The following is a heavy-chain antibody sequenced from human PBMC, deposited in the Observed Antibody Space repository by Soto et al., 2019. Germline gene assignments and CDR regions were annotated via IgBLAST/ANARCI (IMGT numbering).Heavy chain of an antibody. CDR2: IYYSGST. V-gene: IGHV4-39*01. D-gene: IGHD5-18*01. Sequence: PSETLSLTCAVSGGSISSSSYYWGWIRQPPGKGLEWIGSIYYSGSTYYNPSLKSRVTISIDTSKNQFSLKLSSVTAADTAVYYCARQDTAMVRWDYYYGMDVWGQGSTVTVSS. CDR3: ARQDTAMVRWDYYYGMDV. CDR1: GGSISSSSYY. J-gene: IGHJ6*02.